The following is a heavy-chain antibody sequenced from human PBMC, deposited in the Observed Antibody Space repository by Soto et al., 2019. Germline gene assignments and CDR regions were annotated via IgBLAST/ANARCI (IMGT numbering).Heavy chain of an antibody. CDR2: IYYSGST. D-gene: IGHD7-27*01. Sequence: PSETLSLTCTVSGDSVSSGGHYWSWIRQHPVTGLEWIGYIYYSGSTYYNPSLRGRVTISLDTSENHFSLSLSPVTAADTAVYYCATGNAWGFLLAYWGRGTLVTVSS. CDR3: ATGNAWGFLLAY. J-gene: IGHJ4*02. V-gene: IGHV4-31*03. CDR1: GDSVSSGGHY.